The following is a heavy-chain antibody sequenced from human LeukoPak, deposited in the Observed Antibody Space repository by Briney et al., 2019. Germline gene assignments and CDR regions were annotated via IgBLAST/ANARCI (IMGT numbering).Heavy chain of an antibody. CDR2: ISYDESHK. Sequence: PGGSLRLSCAASGFTFSGYGMHWVRQAPDKGLEWVAIISYDESHKYYGDSVRGRLTISRDNSKNTLYLQMDSLRVEDTAVYYCARVRQQWLVRGDFDLWGQGTLVIVSS. V-gene: IGHV3-30*03. J-gene: IGHJ4*02. CDR3: ARVRQQWLVRGDFDL. D-gene: IGHD6-19*01. CDR1: GFTFSGYG.